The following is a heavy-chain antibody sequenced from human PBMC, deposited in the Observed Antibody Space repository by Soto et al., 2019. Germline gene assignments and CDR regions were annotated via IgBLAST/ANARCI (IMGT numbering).Heavy chain of an antibody. D-gene: IGHD2-15*01. CDR2: INHSGST. Sequence: SSETLCVPCAVYGGSFRGYYWSWIRQPPGKGLEGIGEINHSGSTNYNPSLKSRVTISVDTSKNQFSLKLSSVTAADTAVYYCARAAPLYCSGGSCYSGRDYWDQGTLVTVSS. V-gene: IGHV4-34*01. J-gene: IGHJ4*02. CDR1: GGSFRGYY. CDR3: ARAAPLYCSGGSCYSGRDY.